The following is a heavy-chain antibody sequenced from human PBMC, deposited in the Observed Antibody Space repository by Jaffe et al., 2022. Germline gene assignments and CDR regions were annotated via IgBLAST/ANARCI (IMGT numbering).Heavy chain of an antibody. CDR1: GFTFSSYW. CDR3: ARDFRPADWVRGPEAGKGLY. D-gene: IGHD3-10*01. CDR2: IKQDGSEK. J-gene: IGHJ4*02. V-gene: IGHV3-7*05. Sequence: EVQLVESGGGLVQPGGSLRLSCAASGFTFSSYWMSWVRQAPGKGLEWVANIKQDGSEKYYVDSVKGRFTISRDNAKNSLYLQMNSLRAEDTAVYYCARDFRPADWVRGPEAGKGLYWGQGTLVTVSS.